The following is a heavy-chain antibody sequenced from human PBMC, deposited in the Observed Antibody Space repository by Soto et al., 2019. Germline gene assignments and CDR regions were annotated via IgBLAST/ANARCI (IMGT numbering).Heavy chain of an antibody. D-gene: IGHD2-15*01. CDR2: IISSARHI. CDR1: GFSFSSYS. CDR3: ARGYTGYCSGGTCYWFDS. J-gene: IGHJ5*01. Sequence: EVQLVESVGGLVKPGGSLRLSWAASGFSFSSYSMNWVRQAPGKGLEWVSSIISSARHINYADSVKGRFTISRDNAMKSLYLQMNRLRAEDTAVYYCARGYTGYCSGGTCYWFDSWGQGTLVTVSS. V-gene: IGHV3-21*01.